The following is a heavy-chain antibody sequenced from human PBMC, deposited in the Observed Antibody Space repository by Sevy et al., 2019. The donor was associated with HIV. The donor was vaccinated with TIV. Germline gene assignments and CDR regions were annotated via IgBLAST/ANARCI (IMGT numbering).Heavy chain of an antibody. CDR3: AHKSLDWFDP. V-gene: IGHV2-5*01. CDR2: ISWNDVK. CDR1: GFSLSTSGVS. J-gene: IGHJ5*02. Sequence: SGPTLVNPTQTLTLTCTFSGFSLSTSGVSVGWIRQPPGKALEWLAVISWNDVKRYTPSLESRLTITMDTFKNQVVLTMRDMDPVDTATYYCAHKSLDWFDPWGQGILVTVSS.